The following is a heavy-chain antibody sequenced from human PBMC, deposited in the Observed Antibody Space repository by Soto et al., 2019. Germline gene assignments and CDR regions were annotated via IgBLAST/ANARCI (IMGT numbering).Heavy chain of an antibody. J-gene: IGHJ4*02. CDR1: GYTFTSYG. V-gene: IGHV1-18*01. CDR3: SRDLDVGLVHN. CDR2: IGAYNGNT. D-gene: IGHD6-19*01. Sequence: QVQLGQSGAEVKKPGASVKVSCKASGYTFTSYGISWARQAPGQGLEWMGWIGAYNGNTNYAQKLQGRVTMTTDSSTSTASMELRSLRSDATAGYYCSRDLDVGLVHNWGQGALVTVAA.